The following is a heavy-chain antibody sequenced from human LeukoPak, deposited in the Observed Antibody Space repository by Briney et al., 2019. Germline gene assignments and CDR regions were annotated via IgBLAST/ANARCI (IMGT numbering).Heavy chain of an antibody. Sequence: SGGSLRLSCAASGFTFSSYAMNWVRQAPGKGLEWVSAISGSGGGTYYADSVKGRFTISRDNSKNTLYLQMNSLRAEDTALYYCAKDDVYCGGGNCFGDLDSRGQGTLVTVSS. V-gene: IGHV3-23*01. CDR2: ISGSGGGT. D-gene: IGHD2-15*01. J-gene: IGHJ4*02. CDR1: GFTFSSYA. CDR3: AKDDVYCGGGNCFGDLDS.